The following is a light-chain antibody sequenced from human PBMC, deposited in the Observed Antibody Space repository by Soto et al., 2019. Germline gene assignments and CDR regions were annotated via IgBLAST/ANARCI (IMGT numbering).Light chain of an antibody. CDR2: DND. J-gene: IGLJ1*01. CDR3: GTWDSSRTGYV. V-gene: IGLV1-51*01. Sequence: QSVLTQPPSVSAAPRQKVTISCSGGSSNIGNNYVSWYQQLPGTAPKLLIFDNDKRPSGIPDRFSGSKSGTSATLGITGLQTGDEADYYCGTWDSSRTGYVFGTGTKVTVL. CDR1: SSNIGNNY.